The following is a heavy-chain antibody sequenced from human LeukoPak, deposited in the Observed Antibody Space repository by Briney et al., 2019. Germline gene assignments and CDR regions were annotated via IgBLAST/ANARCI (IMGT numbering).Heavy chain of an antibody. Sequence: ASVKVSCKASGYTFTSYYMHWVRQAPGQGLEWMGIINPSGGSTSYAQKFQGRVTMTRDTSTSTVYMELSSLRSEDTAVYYCARQPTILAHDSSGYYYTGIDYWGQGTLVTVSS. D-gene: IGHD3-22*01. V-gene: IGHV1-46*01. CDR2: INPSGGST. J-gene: IGHJ4*02. CDR3: ARQPTILAHDSSGYYYTGIDY. CDR1: GYTFTSYY.